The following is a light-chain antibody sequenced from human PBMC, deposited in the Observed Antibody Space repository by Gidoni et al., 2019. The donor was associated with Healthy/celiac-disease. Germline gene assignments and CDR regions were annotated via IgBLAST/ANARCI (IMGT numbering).Light chain of an antibody. CDR1: NIGSKS. V-gene: IGLV3-21*02. CDR3: QVWDSGTDHYV. J-gene: IGLJ1*01. CDR2: YDR. Sequence: SYSLTQPPSVSVAPGQTARITCGGKNIGSKSVNWYQQTPGQAPVLVVYYDRDRPSGIPERVSGSNYGNTATLTITRVDAGDEADYYCQVWDSGTDHYVFGTGTRVTVL.